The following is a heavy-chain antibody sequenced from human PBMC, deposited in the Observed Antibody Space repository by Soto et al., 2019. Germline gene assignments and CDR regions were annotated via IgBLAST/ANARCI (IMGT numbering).Heavy chain of an antibody. J-gene: IGHJ1*01. D-gene: IGHD4-17*01. CDR1: GFTFSSYG. CDR3: AKGRSTVSRQYFQH. V-gene: IGHV3-30*18. CDR2: ISYDGSNK. Sequence: PGGSLRLSCAASGFTFSSYGMHWVRQAPGKGLEWVAVISYDGSNKYYADSVKGRFTISRDNSKNTLYLQMNSLRAEDTAVYYCAKGRSTVSRQYFQHWGQGTLDTVSS.